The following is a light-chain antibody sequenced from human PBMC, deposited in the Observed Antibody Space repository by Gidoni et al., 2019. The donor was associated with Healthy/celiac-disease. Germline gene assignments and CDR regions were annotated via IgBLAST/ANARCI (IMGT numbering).Light chain of an antibody. J-gene: IGKJ2*01. V-gene: IGKV3-20*01. CDR3: QQYGSSPSYT. CDR1: QSVSSSY. CDR2: GAS. Sequence: EIVLTQSPGPLSLSPGERATLSCRASQSVSSSYLAWYQQKPSQAPRLLIYGASSRATGIPDRFSGSGSGTDFTLTISRLEPEDFAVYYCQQYGSSPSYTFGQGTKLEIK.